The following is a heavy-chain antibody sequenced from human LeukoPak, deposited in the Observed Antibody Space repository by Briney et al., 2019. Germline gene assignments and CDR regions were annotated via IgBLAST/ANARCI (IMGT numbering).Heavy chain of an antibody. V-gene: IGHV4-59*01. D-gene: IGHD3-10*01. CDR1: GGSISSYY. CDR3: ARAKYYYGSGSPYYFDY. J-gene: IGHJ4*02. CDR2: ISYSGSA. Sequence: SETLSLTCTVSGGSISSYYWSWIRQPPGKGPEWIGYISYSGSANYNPSLKSRVTISVDTSENQFSLRLSSVTAADTAVYYCARAKYYYGSGSPYYFDYWGQGTLVTVSS.